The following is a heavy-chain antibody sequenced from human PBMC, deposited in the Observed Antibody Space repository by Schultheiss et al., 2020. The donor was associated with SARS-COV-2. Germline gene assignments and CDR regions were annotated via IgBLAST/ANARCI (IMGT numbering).Heavy chain of an antibody. CDR3: AKSPDWSGSYWCDY. J-gene: IGHJ4*02. Sequence: GGSLRLSCAASGFTFSSYAMSWVRQAPGKGLEWVAVISYDGSNKYYADSVKGRFTISRDNSKNTLYLQMNSLRAEDTAVYYCAKSPDWSGSYWCDYWGQGTLVTVSS. D-gene: IGHD1-26*01. CDR1: GFTFSSYA. CDR2: ISYDGSNK. V-gene: IGHV3-30*18.